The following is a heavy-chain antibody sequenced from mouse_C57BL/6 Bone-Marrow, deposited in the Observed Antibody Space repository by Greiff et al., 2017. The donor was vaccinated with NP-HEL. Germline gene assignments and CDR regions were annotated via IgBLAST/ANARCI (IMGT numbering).Heavy chain of an antibody. CDR3: ARYDYGSSYSAWFAY. V-gene: IGHV1-81*01. J-gene: IGHJ3*01. CDR2: IYPRSGNT. CDR1: GYTFTSYG. D-gene: IGHD1-1*01. Sequence: VQLQESGAELARPGASVKLSCKASGYTFTSYGISWVKQRTGQGLEWIGEIYPRSGNTYYNEKFKGKATLTADKSSSTAYMELRSLTSEDSAVYFCARYDYGSSYSAWFAYWGQGTLVTVSA.